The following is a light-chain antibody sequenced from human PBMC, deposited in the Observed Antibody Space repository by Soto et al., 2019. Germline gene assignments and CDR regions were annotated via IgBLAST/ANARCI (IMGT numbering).Light chain of an antibody. CDR3: QQYNNWPPYT. Sequence: EIVLTQSPGTLSLSPGERATLSCRASQTVSSYLLWYQQKPGQAPRLLIYDASTRATGIPARFSGSGSGTEFTLTISSLQSEDFALYFCQQYNNWPPYTFGQGTKVDIK. CDR2: DAS. J-gene: IGKJ2*01. V-gene: IGKV3D-15*01. CDR1: QTVSSY.